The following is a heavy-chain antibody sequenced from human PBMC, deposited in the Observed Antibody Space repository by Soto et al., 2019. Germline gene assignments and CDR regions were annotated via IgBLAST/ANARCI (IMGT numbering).Heavy chain of an antibody. CDR1: GYTFTAYN. D-gene: IGHD3-10*01. CDR3: ARVAPSGGSVPRFDP. CDR2: INAGNGNT. V-gene: IGHV1-3*01. Sequence: QVQLVQSGAEVKEPGASVRVSCKAFGYTFTAYNINWLRQAPGQGLEWMGWINAGNGNTRSSRKFQGRVIITRDTSATTAYLEVDSLRSEDTAIYYCARVAPSGGSVPRFDPWGQGTLLTVSS. J-gene: IGHJ5*02.